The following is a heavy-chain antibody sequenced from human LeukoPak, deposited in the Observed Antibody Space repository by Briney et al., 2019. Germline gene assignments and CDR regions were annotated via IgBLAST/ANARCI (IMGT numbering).Heavy chain of an antibody. V-gene: IGHV4-34*01. D-gene: IGHD4-23*01. CDR1: GGSFSGYY. J-gene: IGHJ3*02. CDR2: INHSGST. CDR3: ARVRLRWAFDI. Sequence: SETLSLTCAVYGGSFSGYYWSWIRQPPGKGLEWIGEINHSGSTNYNPSLKSRVAISVDTSKNQFSLELSSVTAADTAVYYCARVRLRWAFDIWGQGTMVTVSS.